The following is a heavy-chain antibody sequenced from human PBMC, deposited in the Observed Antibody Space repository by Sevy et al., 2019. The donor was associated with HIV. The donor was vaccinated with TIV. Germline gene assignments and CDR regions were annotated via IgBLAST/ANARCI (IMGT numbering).Heavy chain of an antibody. V-gene: IGHV1-2*02. J-gene: IGHJ3*02. CDR3: ARGRVGATGDAFDI. CDR2: INPNSGGP. Sequence: ASVKVSCKASGYTFTGYYMHWVRQAPGQGLEWMGWINPNSGGPNYAQKFQGRVTMTRDTSIRKAYMELSRLRSDDTAVDYCARGRVGATGDAFDIWGQGTMVTVSS. CDR1: GYTFTGYY. D-gene: IGHD1-26*01.